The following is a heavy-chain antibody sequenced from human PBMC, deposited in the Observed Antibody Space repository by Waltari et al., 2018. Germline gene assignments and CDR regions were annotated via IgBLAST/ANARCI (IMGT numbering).Heavy chain of an antibody. CDR1: GGTFSSYA. CDR2: SNPNSGGT. Sequence: QVQLVQSGAEVKKPGSSVKVSCKASGGTFSSYAISWVRQAPGQGLEWMGWSNPNSGGTNYAQKFQGRVTMTRDTSISTAYMELSRLRSDDTAVYYCARGGHIVVVIAKGADAFDIWGQGTMVTVSS. D-gene: IGHD2-21*01. V-gene: IGHV1-2*02. J-gene: IGHJ3*02. CDR3: ARGGHIVVVIAKGADAFDI.